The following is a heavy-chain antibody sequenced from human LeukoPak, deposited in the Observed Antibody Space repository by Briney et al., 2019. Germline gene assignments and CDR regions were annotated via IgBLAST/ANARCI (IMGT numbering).Heavy chain of an antibody. J-gene: IGHJ6*04. Sequence: GGSLRLSCAASGFTFGSYAVSWVRQAPEKGLEWVSAIDGSGDNTYYADTVKGRFTISRDNSKNTLYLQMNSLRAEDTAVYYCARGVANSVWGKGTTVTVSS. CDR2: IDGSGDNT. V-gene: IGHV3-23*01. D-gene: IGHD3-10*01. CDR1: GFTFGSYA. CDR3: ARGVANSV.